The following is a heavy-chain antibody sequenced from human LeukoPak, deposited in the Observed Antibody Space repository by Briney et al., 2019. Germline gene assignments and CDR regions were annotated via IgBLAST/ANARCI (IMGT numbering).Heavy chain of an antibody. Sequence: GGSLRLSCAASGFTFSSYWMHWVRQAPGKGLVWVSRINSDGSSTSYADSVKGRFTISRDNAKNTLYLQMNSLRAEDTAAYYCARWSSYYQYIDYWGQGNLVTVSS. D-gene: IGHD3-3*01. CDR3: ARWSSYYQYIDY. V-gene: IGHV3-74*01. J-gene: IGHJ4*02. CDR2: INSDGSST. CDR1: GFTFSSYW.